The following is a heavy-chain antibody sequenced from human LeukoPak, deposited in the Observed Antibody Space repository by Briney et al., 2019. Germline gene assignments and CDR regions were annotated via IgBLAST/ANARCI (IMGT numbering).Heavy chain of an antibody. Sequence: SETLSLTCTVSGGSISSHYWSWIRQPPGKGLEWIGYIYYSGSTNYNPSLKSRVTISVDTSKNQFSLKLSSVTAADTAVYYCARVLKFWSGWVYYYMDVWGKGTTVTVSS. V-gene: IGHV4-59*11. CDR1: GGSISSHY. CDR3: ARVLKFWSGWVYYYMDV. J-gene: IGHJ6*03. D-gene: IGHD3-3*01. CDR2: IYYSGST.